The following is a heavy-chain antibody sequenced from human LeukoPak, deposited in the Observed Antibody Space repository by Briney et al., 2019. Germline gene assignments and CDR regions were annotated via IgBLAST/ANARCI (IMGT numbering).Heavy chain of an antibody. CDR3: ASVGKLRKTTSGINYFDY. Sequence: PSETLSLTCTVSGGSISSYYWSWIRQPPGKGLEWIGHIYYSGSTNYNPSLKSRVTISVDTSKNQFSLKLSSVTAADTAVYYCASVGKLRKTTSGINYFDYWGEG. V-gene: IGHV4-59*01. D-gene: IGHD4-11*01. CDR1: GGSISSYY. J-gene: IGHJ4*01. CDR2: IYYSGST.